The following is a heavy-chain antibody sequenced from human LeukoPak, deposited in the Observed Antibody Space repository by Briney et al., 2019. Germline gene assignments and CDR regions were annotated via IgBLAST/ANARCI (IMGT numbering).Heavy chain of an antibody. D-gene: IGHD3-22*01. CDR1: GFTFSTYG. Sequence: GGSLRLSCGASGFTFSTYGMHWVRQAPGKGLDWVAFIRYDGSNKYYADSVKGRFTISRDNSKNTLYLQMNSLRAEDTAVYYCAKEGRSFVYYYDSSGYAGVSDYWGQGTLVTVSS. V-gene: IGHV3-30*02. CDR2: IRYDGSNK. CDR3: AKEGRSFVYYYDSSGYAGVSDY. J-gene: IGHJ4*02.